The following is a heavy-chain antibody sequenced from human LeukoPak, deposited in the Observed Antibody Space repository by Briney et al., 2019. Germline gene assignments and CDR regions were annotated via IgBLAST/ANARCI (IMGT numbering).Heavy chain of an antibody. CDR3: ARDLRGAAAGTGTVDY. D-gene: IGHD6-13*01. J-gene: IGHJ4*02. Sequence: WIRQPPGKGLEWVSGINWNGGSTGYADSVKGRFTISRDNAKNSLYLQMNSLRAEDTALYYCARDLRGAAAGTGTVDYWGQGTLVTVSS. CDR2: INWNGGST. V-gene: IGHV3-20*03.